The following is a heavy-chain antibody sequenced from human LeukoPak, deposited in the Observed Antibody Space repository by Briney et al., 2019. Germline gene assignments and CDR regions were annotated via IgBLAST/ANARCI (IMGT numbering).Heavy chain of an antibody. J-gene: IGHJ4*02. Sequence: PGGSLRLSCAASGFTFSSYAMSWVRQAPGKGLEWVSAISGSGGSTYYADSVKGRFTISRDNSKNTLYLQMSSLRAEDTAIYFCAKGAYDYVEMGYFDNWGQGTLVTVSS. D-gene: IGHD5-12*01. CDR3: AKGAYDYVEMGYFDN. CDR2: ISGSGGST. V-gene: IGHV3-23*01. CDR1: GFTFSSYA.